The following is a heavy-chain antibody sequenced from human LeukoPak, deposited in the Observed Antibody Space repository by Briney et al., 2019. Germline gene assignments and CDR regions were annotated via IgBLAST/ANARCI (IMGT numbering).Heavy chain of an antibody. CDR3: AKDNYYDSSGYYRPFDY. Sequence: GGSLRLSCAASGFTFSRYWMSWVRQAPGKGLEWVANIKEDGSEKYYVDSVKGRLTISRDNAKNSLSLQIKSLRAEDTAVYYCAKDNYYDSSGYYRPFDYWGQGTLVTVSS. V-gene: IGHV3-7*01. CDR2: IKEDGSEK. CDR1: GFTFSRYW. J-gene: IGHJ4*02. D-gene: IGHD3-22*01.